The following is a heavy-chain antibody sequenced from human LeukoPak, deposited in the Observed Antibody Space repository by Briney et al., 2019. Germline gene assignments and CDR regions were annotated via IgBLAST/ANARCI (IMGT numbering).Heavy chain of an antibody. Sequence: GGSLRLSCAASGFTFDDYAMHWVRQAPGKGLEWVSLISWDGGSTYYADSVKGRFTISRDNSKNSLYLQMNSLRAEDTASYYCAKDIENGSYYFDYWGQGTLVTVSS. CDR2: ISWDGGST. D-gene: IGHD1-14*01. J-gene: IGHJ4*02. CDR1: GFTFDDYA. V-gene: IGHV3-43D*03. CDR3: AKDIENGSYYFDY.